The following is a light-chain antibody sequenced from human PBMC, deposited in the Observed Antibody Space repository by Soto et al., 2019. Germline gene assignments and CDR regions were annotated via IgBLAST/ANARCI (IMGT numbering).Light chain of an antibody. J-gene: IGLJ1*01. CDR1: SSDVGSYNL. Sequence: QSALTQPASVSGSPGQSITISCTGTSSDVGSYNLVSWYQHHPGKAPKLMIFEVSKRPSGVSNRFSGSKSGNTASLTISALQAEDEAEYYCCSYAGTYVFGTGTKLTVL. CDR3: CSYAGTYV. V-gene: IGLV2-23*02. CDR2: EVS.